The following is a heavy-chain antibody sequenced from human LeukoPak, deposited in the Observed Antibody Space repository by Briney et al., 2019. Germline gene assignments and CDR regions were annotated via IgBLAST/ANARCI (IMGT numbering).Heavy chain of an antibody. CDR3: ARGYSSSSNWFDP. V-gene: IGHV1-69*05. D-gene: IGHD6-13*01. Sequence: ASVKVSCKASGGTFSSYAISWVRQAPGQGLEWMGRIIPIFGTANYAQKFQGRVTITTDESTSTAYMELSSLRSEDTAVYYCARGYSSSSNWFDPWGQGTLVTVSS. CDR2: IIPIFGTA. J-gene: IGHJ5*02. CDR1: GGTFSSYA.